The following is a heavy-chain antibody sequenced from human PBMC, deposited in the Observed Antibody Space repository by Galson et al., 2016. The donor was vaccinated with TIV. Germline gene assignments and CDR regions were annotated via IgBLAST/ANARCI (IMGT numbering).Heavy chain of an antibody. J-gene: IGHJ6*02. V-gene: IGHV3-30-3*01. D-gene: IGHD1-7*01. CDR1: GFTFSTYT. CDR3: ARVELDPDYGMDV. Sequence: SLRLSCAASGFTFSTYTIHWVRQAPGKGLEWVSIISYDGSNKFYADSVKGRFTVSRDNSKNTLYLQMTSLRGDDTAVYYCARVELDPDYGMDVWGQGTTVIVSS. CDR2: ISYDGSNK.